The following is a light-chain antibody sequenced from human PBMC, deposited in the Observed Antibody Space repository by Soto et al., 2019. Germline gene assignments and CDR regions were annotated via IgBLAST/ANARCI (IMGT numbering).Light chain of an antibody. CDR1: QSITNW. CDR3: QQYNSLSSVS. CDR2: MAS. Sequence: DIQLTQSPSTLSASVGDRVTITCRASQSITNWLAWYQQKPGKAPKVLIHMASSLKSGVPSRFSGSGSGTEFTLTITSLQPDDSATYSCQQYNSLSSVSVGGGTKVEI. V-gene: IGKV1-5*03. J-gene: IGKJ4*01.